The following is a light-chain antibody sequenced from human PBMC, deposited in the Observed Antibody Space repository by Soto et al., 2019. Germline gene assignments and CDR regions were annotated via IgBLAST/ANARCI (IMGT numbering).Light chain of an antibody. CDR2: EVN. CDR1: GSGVGNYNL. V-gene: IGLV2-23*02. Sequence: QSAMTQPASVSGSLGQSITVSCSGSGSGVGNYNLVSWYQQQPGKAPKLIIYEVNKAPSGVSNRFSGSKSGNTASLTISGLQPDDESHYYCCSYAGSSIWVFGGGTQLTVL. J-gene: IGLJ3*02. CDR3: CSYAGSSIWV.